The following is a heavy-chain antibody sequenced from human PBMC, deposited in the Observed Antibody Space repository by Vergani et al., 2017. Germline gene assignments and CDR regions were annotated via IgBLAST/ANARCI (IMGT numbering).Heavy chain of an antibody. CDR2: IWYDGSNK. D-gene: IGHD2-2*01. V-gene: IGHV3-33*01. J-gene: IGHJ6*03. Sequence: QVQLVESGGGVVQPGRSLRLSCAASGFTFSSYGMHWVRQAPGKGLEWVAVIWYDGSNKYYADSVKGRFTISRDNSKNTLYLQINRLRAEDTAVYCCARDAVRYCSSTSCYRDYYYYMDVWGKGTTVTVSS. CDR3: ARDAVRYCSSTSCYRDYYYYMDV. CDR1: GFTFSSYG.